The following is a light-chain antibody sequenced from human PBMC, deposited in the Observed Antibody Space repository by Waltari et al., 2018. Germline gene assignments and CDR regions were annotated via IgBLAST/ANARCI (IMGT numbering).Light chain of an antibody. J-gene: IGLJ2*01. CDR2: VNN. Sequence: QSVLTQPPSVSGAPGQRVTISCTGSSSNIGAGSDVHWYQQLPGAAPNLLIFVNNNRPSGVPDRFSGSKSGTSASLAIAGLQVEDEATYFCQSSDTSLSGWIFGGGTKLIVL. CDR3: QSSDTSLSGWI. CDR1: SSNIGAGSD. V-gene: IGLV1-40*01.